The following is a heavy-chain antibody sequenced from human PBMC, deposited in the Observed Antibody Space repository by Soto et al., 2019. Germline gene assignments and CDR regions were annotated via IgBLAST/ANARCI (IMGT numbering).Heavy chain of an antibody. CDR3: ARDEVGYSYAPGAFDI. D-gene: IGHD5-18*01. V-gene: IGHV1-18*01. J-gene: IGHJ3*02. CDR1: GYTFTSYG. CDR2: ISAYNGNT. Sequence: QVQLVQSGAEVKKPGASVKVSCKASGYTFTSYGISWVRQAPGQGLEWMGWISAYNGNTNYAQKLQGRVTMTTDRSTSTAYMELRSLRSDDTAVYYCARDEVGYSYAPGAFDIWGQGTMVTVSS.